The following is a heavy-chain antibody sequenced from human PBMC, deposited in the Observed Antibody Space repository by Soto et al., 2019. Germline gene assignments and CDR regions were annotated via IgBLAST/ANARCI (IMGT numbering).Heavy chain of an antibody. D-gene: IGHD5-18*01. V-gene: IGHV1-69*02. CDR1: GGTFISYT. CDR2: IIPILGLA. Sequence: SVKLSCKASGGTFISYTITWVRQAPGQGLEWMGRIIPILGLANYAQKFQGRVTITADKSTSTAYMELTSLRSEDTAVYFCARASAGDTAVPLDSWGQGTLVTVSS. J-gene: IGHJ4*02. CDR3: ARASAGDTAVPLDS.